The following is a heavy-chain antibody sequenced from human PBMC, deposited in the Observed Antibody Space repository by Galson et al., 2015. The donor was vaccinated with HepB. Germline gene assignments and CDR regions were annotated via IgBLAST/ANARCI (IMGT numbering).Heavy chain of an antibody. CDR3: AKASFSAAAGPDY. V-gene: IGHV3-30*18. Sequence: SLRLSCAASGFTFSRFAMHWVRQAPGKGLEWVGVISYDGSNKDYADSVKGRFTISRDNSKITVYLQMNSLRAEDTAVYYCAKASFSAAAGPDYWGQGTLVTVSS. D-gene: IGHD6-13*01. CDR1: GFTFSRFA. J-gene: IGHJ4*02. CDR2: ISYDGSNK.